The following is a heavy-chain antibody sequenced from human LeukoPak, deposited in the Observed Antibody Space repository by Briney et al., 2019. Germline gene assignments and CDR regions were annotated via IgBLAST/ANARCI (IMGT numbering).Heavy chain of an antibody. D-gene: IGHD3-9*01. V-gene: IGHV1-18*01. CDR3: AITEKYYDILTGPRDAFDI. J-gene: IGHJ3*02. CDR1: GYTFTSYG. CDR2: ISAYNGNT. Sequence: ASVKVSCKASGYTFTSYGISWVRQAPGQGLEWMGLISAYNGNTNYAQKLQGRVTMTTDTSTSTAYMELRSLRSDDTAVYYCAITEKYYDILTGPRDAFDIWGQGTMVTVSS.